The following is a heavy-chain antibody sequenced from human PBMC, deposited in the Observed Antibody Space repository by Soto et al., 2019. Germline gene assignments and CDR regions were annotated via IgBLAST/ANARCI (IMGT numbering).Heavy chain of an antibody. CDR3: ARHGRIMITFGGVH. J-gene: IGHJ4*02. V-gene: IGHV4-39*01. CDR2: IYYSGST. CDR1: GGSISSSSYY. D-gene: IGHD3-16*01. Sequence: SETLSLTCTVSGGSISSSSYYWGWIRQPPGKGLEWIGSIYYSGSTYYNPSLKSRVTISVDTSKNQFSLKLSSVTAADTAVYYCARHGRIMITFGGVHWGQGTLVT.